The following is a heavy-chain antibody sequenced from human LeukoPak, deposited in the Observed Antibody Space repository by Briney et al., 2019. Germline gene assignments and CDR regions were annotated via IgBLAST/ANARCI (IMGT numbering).Heavy chain of an antibody. D-gene: IGHD5-12*01. CDR3: ASKVAAIGPKLGCIDY. CDR2: ITSTSSTI. Sequence: TGGSLRLSCAASGFTFSSYSMNWVRQAPGKGLEWLSYITSTSSTIYYADSVKGRFTISRDNAKNSLYLQMNSLRAEDTAVYYCASKVAAIGPKLGCIDYWGQGTLATVSS. V-gene: IGHV3-48*01. CDR1: GFTFSSYS. J-gene: IGHJ4*02.